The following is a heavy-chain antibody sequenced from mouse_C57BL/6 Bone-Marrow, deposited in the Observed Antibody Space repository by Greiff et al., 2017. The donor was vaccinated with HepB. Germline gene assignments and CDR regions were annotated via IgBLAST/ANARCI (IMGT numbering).Heavy chain of an antibody. CDR3: ARMSSSMDY. Sequence: QVQLQQSGAELVRPGTSVKLSCKASGYTFTSYWMHWVKQRPGQGLEWIGVIDPSDSYTNYNQKFKGKATLTVDTSSSTAYMQLSSLTSEDSAVYYCARMSSSMDYWGQGTSVTVSS. CDR1: GYTFTSYW. J-gene: IGHJ4*01. D-gene: IGHD6-1*01. CDR2: IDPSDSYT. V-gene: IGHV1-59*01.